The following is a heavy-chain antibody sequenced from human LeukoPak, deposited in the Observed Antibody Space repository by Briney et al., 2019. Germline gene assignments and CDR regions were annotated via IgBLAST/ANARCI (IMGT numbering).Heavy chain of an antibody. V-gene: IGHV4-34*01. CDR2: INHSGST. CDR1: GGSFSGYY. CDR3: ASQRITLFGVVEVVFDY. Sequence: NPSETLSLTCAVYGGSFSGYYWSWIRQPPGKGLEWIGEINHSGSTNYNPSLKSRVTISVDTSKNQFSLKLSSVTAADTAVYYCASQRITLFGVVEVVFDYCGQGTLVTVSS. D-gene: IGHD3-3*01. J-gene: IGHJ4*02.